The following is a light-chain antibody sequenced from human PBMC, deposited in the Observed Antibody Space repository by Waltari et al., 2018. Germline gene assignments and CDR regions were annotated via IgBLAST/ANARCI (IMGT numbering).Light chain of an antibody. CDR1: SSDIGDSNY. CDR3: SSFTTTNARYI. CDR2: DVS. V-gene: IGLV2-14*03. Sequence: QSALTQPASVSGSPGQSIIISCTGTSSDIGDSNYVAWFQQHPGKVPTLLLYDVSKRPPGVSDRFSGSKSGNTASLTISGLQTEDTADYYCSSFTTTNARYIFGSGTEVTVL. J-gene: IGLJ1*01.